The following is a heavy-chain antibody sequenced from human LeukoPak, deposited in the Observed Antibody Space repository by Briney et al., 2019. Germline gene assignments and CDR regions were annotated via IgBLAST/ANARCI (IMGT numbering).Heavy chain of an antibody. CDR2: VYYSGST. CDR1: GASISSYY. CDR3: ARGGRDGYNLWETDY. J-gene: IGHJ4*02. D-gene: IGHD5-24*01. Sequence: SETLSLTCTVSGASISSYYWSWIRQPPGKGLEWIGYVYYSGSTDYNPSLKSRVTISMDTSKNQFSLRLSSVTTADTAIYYCARGGRDGYNLWETDYWGQGTLVTVSS. V-gene: IGHV4-59*01.